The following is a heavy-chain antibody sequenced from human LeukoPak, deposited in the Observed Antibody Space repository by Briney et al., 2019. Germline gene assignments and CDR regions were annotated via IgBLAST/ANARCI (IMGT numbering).Heavy chain of an antibody. CDR1: GFNFSTFA. V-gene: IGHV3-30*14. J-gene: IGHJ4*02. D-gene: IGHD3-3*01. CDR3: ATDRGWRTSGYYLYYFEY. CDR2: ISYDGIKK. Sequence: PGGSLRLSCAASGFNFSTFALHWVRQAPGKGLEWMVVISYDGIKKYYADSVKGRFTVSRDNSKNTLYLQMNSLRAEDTAVYYCATDRGWRTSGYYLYYFEYWGQGTLVTFSS.